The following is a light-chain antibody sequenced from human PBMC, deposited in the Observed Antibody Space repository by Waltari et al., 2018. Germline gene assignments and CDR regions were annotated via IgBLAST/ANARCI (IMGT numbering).Light chain of an antibody. Sequence: DIVMTQSPESLAVSLGERATINCKSSESVLYSSHNKNHLALYQQKPGQPTTLLLYWASNRKSGVPDRFSGSGSETDFTLTVTSLQAEDVAVYYCQQYYSTPITFGGGTKVEIK. CDR3: QQYYSTPIT. CDR2: WAS. J-gene: IGKJ4*01. V-gene: IGKV4-1*01. CDR1: ESVLYSSHNKNH.